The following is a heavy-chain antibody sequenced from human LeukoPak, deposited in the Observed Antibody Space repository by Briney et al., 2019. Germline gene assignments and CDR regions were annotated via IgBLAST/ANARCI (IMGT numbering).Heavy chain of an antibody. D-gene: IGHD5-24*01. CDR3: ARRGDGYNPDGAFDI. J-gene: IGHJ3*02. V-gene: IGHV4-34*01. CDR2: INHSGST. Sequence: PSETLSLTCAVYGGSFSGYYWSWIRQPPGKGLEWIGEINHSGSTNYNPSLKSRVTISVDTSKNQFSLKLSSVTAADTAVYYCARRGDGYNPDGAFDIWGQGTMVTVSS. CDR1: GGSFSGYY.